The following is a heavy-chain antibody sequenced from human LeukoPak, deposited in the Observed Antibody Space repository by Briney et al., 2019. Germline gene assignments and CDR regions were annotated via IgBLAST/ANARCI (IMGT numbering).Heavy chain of an antibody. CDR1: GYTFTGYY. CDR3: ARISHDYRGNLAPD. D-gene: IGHD4-23*01. J-gene: IGHJ4*02. CDR2: INPNSGGT. V-gene: IGHV1-2*02. Sequence: ASVKVSCKASGYTFTGYYMHWVRQAPGQGLEWMGWINPNSGGTNYAQKFQGRVTMTRDTSISTAYMELSRLRSDDTAVYYCARISHDYRGNLAPDWGQGTLVTVSS.